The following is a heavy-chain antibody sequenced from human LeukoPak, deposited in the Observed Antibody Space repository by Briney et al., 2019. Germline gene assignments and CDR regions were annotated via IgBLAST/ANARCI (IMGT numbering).Heavy chain of an antibody. CDR3: TTDDAPRGGWSFDY. V-gene: IGHV3-30-3*01. CDR2: ISYDGSNK. D-gene: IGHD6-19*01. J-gene: IGHJ4*02. Sequence: GGSLRLSCAASGFTFSCYAMHWVRQAPGKGLEWVAVISYDGSNKYYADSVKGRFTISRDNSKNTLYLQMNSLRAEDTAVYYCTTDDAPRGGWSFDYWGQGTLVIVSS. CDR1: GFTFSCYA.